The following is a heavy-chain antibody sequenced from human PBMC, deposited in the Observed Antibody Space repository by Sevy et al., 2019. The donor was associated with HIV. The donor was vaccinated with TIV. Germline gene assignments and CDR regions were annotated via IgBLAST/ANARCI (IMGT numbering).Heavy chain of an antibody. J-gene: IGHJ4*02. CDR2: IIPIFGTT. D-gene: IGHD2-2*01. CDR1: GGTFSNYA. Sequence: ASVKVSCKASGGTFSNYALSWARQAPGQGLEWMGGIIPIFGTTNFAQTFQGRVTITADEFTSTACMELSSLRSADTAVYYCARSPILVIPGATDVYFDNWGQGTLVTVSS. V-gene: IGHV1-69*13. CDR3: ARSPILVIPGATDVYFDN.